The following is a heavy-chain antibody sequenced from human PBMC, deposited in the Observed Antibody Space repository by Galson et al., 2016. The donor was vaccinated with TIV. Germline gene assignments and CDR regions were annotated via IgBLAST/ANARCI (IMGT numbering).Heavy chain of an antibody. CDR1: GYTFTDYG. CDR2: IRAYNGET. D-gene: IGHD4-17*01. V-gene: IGHV1-18*01. Sequence: SVKVSCKASGYTFTDYGFSWVRQAPGQGLEWMAWIRAYNGETEYAQRFHGRVTLTTDASTSTAYMEVTSLRSDDTAIYYCARRGYGDGYYFDYWGQGTLVTVSS. CDR3: ARRGYGDGYYFDY. J-gene: IGHJ4*02.